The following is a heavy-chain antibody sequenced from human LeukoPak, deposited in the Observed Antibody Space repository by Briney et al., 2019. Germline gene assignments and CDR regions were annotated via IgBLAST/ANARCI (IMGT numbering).Heavy chain of an antibody. Sequence: SVKVSCKASGGTFSSYAISWVRQAPGQGLEWMGGIIPILGIANYAQKFQGRVTITADKSTSTAYMELSSLRSEDTAVYYCAREKGATRGPEGAFDIWGQGTMVTVSS. CDR3: AREKGATRGPEGAFDI. V-gene: IGHV1-69*10. J-gene: IGHJ3*02. CDR2: IIPILGIA. CDR1: GGTFSSYA. D-gene: IGHD4/OR15-4a*01.